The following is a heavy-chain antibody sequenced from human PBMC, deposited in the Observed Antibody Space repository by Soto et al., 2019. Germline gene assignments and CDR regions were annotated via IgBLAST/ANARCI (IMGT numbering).Heavy chain of an antibody. D-gene: IGHD1-26*01. Sequence: GASVKVSCKASGFTFTSSAVQWVRQARGQRLGWIGWIVVGSGNTNYAQKFQERVTITRDMSTSTAYMELSSLRSEDTAVYYCAANDRGSGSRTPDAFDIWGQGTMVTVSS. CDR2: IVVGSGNT. CDR3: AANDRGSGSRTPDAFDI. CDR1: GFTFTSSA. V-gene: IGHV1-58*01. J-gene: IGHJ3*02.